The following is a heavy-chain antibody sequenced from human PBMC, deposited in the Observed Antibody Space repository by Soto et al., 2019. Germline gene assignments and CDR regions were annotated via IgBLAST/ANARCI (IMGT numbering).Heavy chain of an antibody. D-gene: IGHD6-13*01. CDR3: AREDSSSWHYNWFDP. J-gene: IGHJ5*02. V-gene: IGHV6-1*01. CDR2: TYYRSKWYN. Sequence: SQTLSLTCVISGDSVSGSSAAWNWVRQSPSRGLEWLGRTYYRSKWYNDYAVSVKSRITINPDTSKNQFSLRLNSVTPEDTAVYYCAREDSSSWHYNWFDPWGQGTLVTVSS. CDR1: GDSVSGSSAA.